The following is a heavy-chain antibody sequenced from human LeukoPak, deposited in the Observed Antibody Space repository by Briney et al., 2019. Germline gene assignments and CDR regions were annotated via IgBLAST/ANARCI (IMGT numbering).Heavy chain of an antibody. CDR1: GFTFNSYG. D-gene: IGHD1-26*01. V-gene: IGHV3-21*04. J-gene: IGHJ3*02. CDR2: ISTSSNYI. CDR3: AKGARGRWELLLGAFDI. Sequence: GGSLRLSCAASGFTFNSYGMNWVRQAPGKGLEWGSSISTSSNYIYYADSVKGRFTISRDNSKNTLYLQMNSLRAEDTAVYYCAKGARGRWELLLGAFDIWGQGTMVTVSS.